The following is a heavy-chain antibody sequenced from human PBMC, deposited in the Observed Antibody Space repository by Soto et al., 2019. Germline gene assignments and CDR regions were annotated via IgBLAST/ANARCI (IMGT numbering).Heavy chain of an antibody. CDR3: ARGSSRFQDPYYYYALDV. J-gene: IGHJ6*02. CDR2: IRGNNGDT. V-gene: IGHV3-23*01. Sequence: GGSLRLSCAASGFTFRFCAMSWVRKAPGKGLEWVSSIRGNNGDTYYADSVKGRFTISRDNSKNSVYLQMNSLQTEDTAVYYCARGSSRFQDPYYYYALDVWGQGTTVTVSS. CDR1: GFTFRFCA. D-gene: IGHD6-13*01.